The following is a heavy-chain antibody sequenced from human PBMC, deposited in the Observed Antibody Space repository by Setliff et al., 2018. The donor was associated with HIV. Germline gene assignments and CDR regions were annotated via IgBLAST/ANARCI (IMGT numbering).Heavy chain of an antibody. Sequence: GGSLRLSCAASGFAFSSYWMHWVRQVPGKGLVWVSRIKTDGTSTTYADSVKGRFTISRDDAKNTLYLQMNSLGGEDTAVYYCARGPSLTTVTTRGDYMDVWGKGTTVTVSS. V-gene: IGHV3-74*01. CDR2: IKTDGTST. CDR1: GFAFSSYW. J-gene: IGHJ6*03. D-gene: IGHD4-17*01. CDR3: ARGPSLTTVTTRGDYMDV.